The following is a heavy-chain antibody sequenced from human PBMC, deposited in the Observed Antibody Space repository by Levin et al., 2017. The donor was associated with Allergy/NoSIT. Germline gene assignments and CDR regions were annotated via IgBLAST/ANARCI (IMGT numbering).Heavy chain of an antibody. Sequence: AGGSLRLSCAASGFTFSNHAMNWVRQAPGKGLEWVSSISNSGASTYYADSVKGRFTISRDNSKNTLYLQMDSLRAEDTAVYYCAKDQGPLQYPSSLNWFDPWGQGALVTVSS. CDR2: ISNSGAST. J-gene: IGHJ5*02. V-gene: IGHV3-23*01. CDR1: GFTFSNHA. CDR3: AKDQGPLQYPSSLNWFDP. D-gene: IGHD2-2*01.